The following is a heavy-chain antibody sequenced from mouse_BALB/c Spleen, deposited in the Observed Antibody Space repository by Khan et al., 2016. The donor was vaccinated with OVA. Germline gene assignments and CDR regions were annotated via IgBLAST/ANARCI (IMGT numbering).Heavy chain of an antibody. J-gene: IGHJ2*01. CDR1: GYSITSDYA. CDR2: ISYSGNT. Sequence: EVQLQQSGPGLVKPSQSLSLTCTVTGYSITSDYAWNWIRQFPGNKLEWMGYISYSGNTKYNPSLKSRISITRDTSKNQFFLQLNSVTTEDTARYYGARIYGGDIDYWGQGTTLTVSS. D-gene: IGHD3-3*01. CDR3: ARIYGGDIDY. V-gene: IGHV3-2*02.